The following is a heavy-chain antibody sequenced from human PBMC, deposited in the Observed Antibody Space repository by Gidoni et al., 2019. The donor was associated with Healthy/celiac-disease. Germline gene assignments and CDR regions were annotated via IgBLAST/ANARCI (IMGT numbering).Heavy chain of an antibody. CDR2: IYYSGST. Sequence: QLQLQESGPGLVKPSETLSLTCTVSGGSISSSSYYWGWIRQPPGKGLEWIGSIYYSGSTYYNPSLKSRVTISVDTSKNQFSLKLSSVTAADTAVYYCARRPYSSSYTFDYWGQGTLVTVSS. J-gene: IGHJ4*02. V-gene: IGHV4-39*01. D-gene: IGHD6-6*01. CDR3: ARRPYSSSYTFDY. CDR1: GGSISSSSYY.